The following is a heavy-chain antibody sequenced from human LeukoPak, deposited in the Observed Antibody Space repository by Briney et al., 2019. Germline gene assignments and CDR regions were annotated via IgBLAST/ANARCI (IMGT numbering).Heavy chain of an antibody. CDR3: ARAPAHRSTTVTTFSWFDP. CDR1: GGSFSGYY. V-gene: IGHV4-34*01. CDR2: INHSGST. J-gene: IGHJ5*02. Sequence: PSETLSLTCTVYGGSFSGYYWSWIRQPPGKGLEWIGEINHSGSTNYNPSLKSRVTISVDTSKNQFSLKLSSVTAADTAVYYRARAPAHRSTTVTTFSWFDPWGQGTLVTVSS. D-gene: IGHD4-17*01.